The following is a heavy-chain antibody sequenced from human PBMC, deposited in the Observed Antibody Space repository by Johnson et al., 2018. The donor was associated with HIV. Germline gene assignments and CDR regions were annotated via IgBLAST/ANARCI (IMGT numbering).Heavy chain of an antibody. D-gene: IGHD1-26*01. CDR1: GFTFDDYA. CDR2: ISGSGGST. J-gene: IGHJ3*02. V-gene: IGHV3-23*04. CDR3: AEAELRKAGHAFDI. Sequence: VQLVESGGGLVQPGRSLRLSCAASGFTFDDYAMHWVRQAPGKGLEWVSGISGSGGSTYYADSVKGRFTISRDNSKNTLYLQMNSLRPEDTAVYYCAEAELRKAGHAFDIWGQGTMVTVSS.